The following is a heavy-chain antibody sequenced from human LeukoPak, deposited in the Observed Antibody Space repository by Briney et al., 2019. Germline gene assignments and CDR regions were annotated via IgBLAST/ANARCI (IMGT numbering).Heavy chain of an antibody. V-gene: IGHV1-2*02. Sequence: ASVKVSCKASGYTFTGYYMHWVRQAPGQGLEWMGWINPNSGGTNYAQKFQGRVTMTRDTSISTAYMELSRLRFDDTAVYYCAREGKIVATAANYYYGMDVWGQGTTVTVSS. CDR3: AREGKIVATAANYYYGMDV. CDR2: INPNSGGT. J-gene: IGHJ6*02. D-gene: IGHD5-12*01. CDR1: GYTFTGYY.